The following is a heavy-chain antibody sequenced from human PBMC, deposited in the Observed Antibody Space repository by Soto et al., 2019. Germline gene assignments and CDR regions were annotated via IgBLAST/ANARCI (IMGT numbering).Heavy chain of an antibody. J-gene: IGHJ4*02. V-gene: IGHV1-3*01. CDR2: INAGNGNT. D-gene: IGHD3-22*01. CDR1: GYTFTSYA. Sequence: QVQPVQSGAEVKKPGASVKVSCKASGYTFTSYAMHWVRQAPGQRLEWMGWINAGNGNTKYSQKFQGRVTITRDTSASSAYMELSSLRSEDTAVYYCARGDGYYYFDYWGQGTLVTVSS. CDR3: ARGDGYYYFDY.